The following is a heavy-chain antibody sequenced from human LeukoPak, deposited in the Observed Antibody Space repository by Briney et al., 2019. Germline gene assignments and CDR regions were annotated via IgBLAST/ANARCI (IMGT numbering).Heavy chain of an antibody. D-gene: IGHD3-10*01. V-gene: IGHV3-64D*06. CDR3: VNGAHVVRGVIITTGFDY. CDR1: GFTFSSYA. CDR2: ISSNGGST. Sequence: PGGSLRLSCSASGFTFSSYAMHWVRQAPGKGLEYVSAISSNGGSTYYADSVKGRFTISRDNSKNTLYLQMSSLRAEDMAVYYCVNGAHVVRGVIITTGFDYWGQGTLVTVSS. J-gene: IGHJ4*02.